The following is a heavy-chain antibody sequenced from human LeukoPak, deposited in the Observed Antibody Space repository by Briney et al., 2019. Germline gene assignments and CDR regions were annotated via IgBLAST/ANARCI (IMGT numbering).Heavy chain of an antibody. V-gene: IGHV3-49*04. D-gene: IGHD3-22*01. J-gene: IGHJ4*02. CDR2: IRSKAYGGTT. CDR1: GFTFGDYA. CDR3: TRDQAYYYDSEEFYYFDY. Sequence: PGGSLRLSCTASGFTFGDYAMSWVRQAPGKGLEWAGFIRSKAYGGTTEYAASVKGRFTISRDDSKSIAYLQMNSLKTEDTAVYYCTRDQAYYYDSEEFYYFDYWGQGTLVTVSS.